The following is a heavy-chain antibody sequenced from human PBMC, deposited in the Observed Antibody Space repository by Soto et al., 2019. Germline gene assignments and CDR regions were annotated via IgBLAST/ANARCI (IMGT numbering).Heavy chain of an antibody. D-gene: IGHD2-2*01. J-gene: IGHJ4*02. Sequence: QVQLVQSGAEVKKPGSSVKVSCKASGGTFSSYAISWVRQAPGQGLEWMGGSIPIFGTANYAQKFQGRVTITADESTSTAYMELSSLRSEDTAVYYCAREQGSSTSSLTYYFDYWGQGTLVTVSS. CDR2: SIPIFGTA. CDR3: AREQGSSTSSLTYYFDY. V-gene: IGHV1-69*01. CDR1: GGTFSSYA.